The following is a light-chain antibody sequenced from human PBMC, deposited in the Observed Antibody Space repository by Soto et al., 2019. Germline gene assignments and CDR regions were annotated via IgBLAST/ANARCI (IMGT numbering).Light chain of an antibody. CDR3: QQYDSSPRT. V-gene: IGKV3D-15*01. J-gene: IGKJ1*01. CDR2: GAS. CDR1: QGIGST. Sequence: EIVMTQSPATLSVSPGERATLSCRASQGIGSTLAWYQQKPGLAPRLLISGASNRAAGIPDRFSGSGSGTDFTLTISRLEPEDFAVYYCQQYDSSPRTFGQGTKVDI.